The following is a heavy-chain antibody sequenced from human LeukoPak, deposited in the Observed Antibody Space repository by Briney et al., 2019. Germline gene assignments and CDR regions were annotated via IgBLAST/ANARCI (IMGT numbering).Heavy chain of an antibody. CDR1: GGTFSSYA. CDR3: ARVTIHPNWFDP. CDR2: IIPIFGTA. Sequence: ASVKVSCKASGGTFSSYAISWVRQAPGQGPEWMGGIIPIFGTANYAQKFQGRVTITADESTSTAYMELSSLRSEDTAVYYCARVTIHPNWFDPWGQGTLVTVPS. D-gene: IGHD3-9*01. J-gene: IGHJ5*02. V-gene: IGHV1-69*13.